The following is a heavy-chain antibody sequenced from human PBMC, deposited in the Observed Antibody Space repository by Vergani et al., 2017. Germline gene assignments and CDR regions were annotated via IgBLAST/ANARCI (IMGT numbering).Heavy chain of an antibody. CDR2: FYTGGGT. D-gene: IGHD6-13*01. J-gene: IGHJ6*02. CDR1: GGSISSGSYY. Sequence: QVQLQESGPGLVRPSQTLSLTCTVSGGSISSGSYYWIRFRQPAGKGLEWIGRFYTGGGTSDHPSLKSRVTISVDTSKNHFSLQLSSVTAADTAVYYCARDPLYSTTWPFLLLDMDVWGQGTTVTVSS. V-gene: IGHV4-61*02. CDR3: ARDPLYSTTWPFLLLDMDV.